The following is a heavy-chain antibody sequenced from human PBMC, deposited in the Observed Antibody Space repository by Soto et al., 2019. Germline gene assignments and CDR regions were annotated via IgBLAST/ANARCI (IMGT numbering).Heavy chain of an antibody. CDR2: ISPYNGNT. D-gene: IGHD3-3*01. CDR3: ARDLVSCSDFWRAYSGGYFDY. V-gene: IGHV1-18*01. Sequence: QVQLVQSGAEVKRPGASVKVSCKASGYTFRNYGITWVRQAPGQGLEWMAWISPYNGNTNYAQDLQGRVNMSTDTSTSTAYMERRSLTSEDTAMDYCARDLVSCSDFWRAYSGGYFDYWGQGALVTVSS. CDR1: GYTFRNYG. J-gene: IGHJ4*02.